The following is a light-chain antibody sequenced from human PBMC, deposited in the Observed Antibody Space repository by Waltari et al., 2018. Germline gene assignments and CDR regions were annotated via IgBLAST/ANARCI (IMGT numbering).Light chain of an antibody. CDR3: QQGYRIPLA. CDR1: QSINTY. V-gene: IGKV1-39*01. J-gene: IGKJ3*01. Sequence: DIQMTQSPSSLSASVGDRVTITCRASQSINTYLNWYQRKPGEAPKVLIYVASTLESGVPSRFSGSGSGTDFTLTISSLQPEDFATYYCQQGYRIPLAFGPGAKVEMK. CDR2: VAS.